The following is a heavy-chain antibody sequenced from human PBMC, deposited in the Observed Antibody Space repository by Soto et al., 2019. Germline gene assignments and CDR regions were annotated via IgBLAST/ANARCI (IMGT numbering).Heavy chain of an antibody. J-gene: IGHJ5*02. CDR1: GGSISSGGYS. Sequence: QLQLLESGSGLVKPSQTLSLTCAVSGGSISSGGYSWSWIRPPPGKGLECIGYIYHSGSTYENPSLKSRVTTTLDRSKNQVYQKLSTVTAANTAVNNSDRIEYCNGDGYRVFDPGSQGTVVTVS. CDR2: IYHSGST. V-gene: IGHV4-30-2*01. D-gene: IGHD2-21*02. CDR3: DRIEYCNGDGYRVFDP.